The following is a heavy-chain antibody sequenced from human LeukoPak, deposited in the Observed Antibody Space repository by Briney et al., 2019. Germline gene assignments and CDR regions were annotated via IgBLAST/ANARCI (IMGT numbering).Heavy chain of an antibody. CDR3: ARHRRELLSFFDY. D-gene: IGHD1-26*01. CDR1: GGSLSSYN. J-gene: IGHJ4*02. V-gene: IGHV4-34*01. Sequence: SETLSLTCAVYGGSLSSYNWSWIRQPPGKGLEWIGEINHSGSTNYNPSLKSRVTISVDTSKNQFSLKLSSVTAADTAVYYCARHRRELLSFFDYWGQGTLVTVSS. CDR2: INHSGST.